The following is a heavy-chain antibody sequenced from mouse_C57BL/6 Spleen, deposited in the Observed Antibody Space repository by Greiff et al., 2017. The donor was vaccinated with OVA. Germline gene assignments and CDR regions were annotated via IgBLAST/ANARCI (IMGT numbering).Heavy chain of an antibody. V-gene: IGHV1-59*01. J-gene: IGHJ2*01. CDR2: IDPSDSYT. D-gene: IGHD2-2*01. CDR1: GYTFTSYW. CDR3: ARGVKGYFDY. Sequence: VQLQQPGAELVRPGTSVKLSCKASGYTFTSYWMHWVKQRPGQGLEWIGVIDPSDSYTNYNQKFKGKATLTVDTSSSTAYMQLSSLTSEDSEVYYCARGVKGYFDYWGQGTTLTVSS.